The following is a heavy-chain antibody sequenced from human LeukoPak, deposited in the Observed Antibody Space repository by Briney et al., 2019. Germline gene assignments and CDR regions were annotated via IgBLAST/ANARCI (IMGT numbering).Heavy chain of an antibody. CDR1: GGTFSSYA. V-gene: IGHV1-69*04. D-gene: IGHD5-12*01. CDR3: ARGGYSGYPSF. CDR2: IIPILGIA. Sequence: SVKVSCKASGGTFSSYAISWVRQAPGQGLEWMGRIIPILGIANYAQKFQGRVTITADKSTSTAYMELSSLRSEDTAVYYCARGGYSGYPSFWGQGTLVTVSS. J-gene: IGHJ4*02.